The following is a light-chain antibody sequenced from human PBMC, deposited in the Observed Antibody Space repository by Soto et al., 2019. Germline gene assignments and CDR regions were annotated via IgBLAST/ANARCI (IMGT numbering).Light chain of an antibody. CDR1: QSFSSY. J-gene: IGKJ5*01. CDR2: DAS. CDR3: QQRSNWPPVIT. V-gene: IGKV3-11*01. Sequence: EIVLTQSPATVSLSPGERATLSCRASQSFSSYLAWYQQKPGQAPRLLIYDASKRATGIPARFSGRGSGTDFTLTISSLEPEDFAVYYCQQRSNWPPVITFGQGTRLEIK.